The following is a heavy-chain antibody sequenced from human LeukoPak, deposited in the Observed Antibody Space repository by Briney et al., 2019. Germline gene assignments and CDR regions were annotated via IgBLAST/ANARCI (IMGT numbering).Heavy chain of an antibody. J-gene: IGHJ3*02. CDR3: ARDPHVVVTASAFDI. CDR2: ISAYNGNT. CDR1: GYTFTSYG. D-gene: IGHD2-21*02. Sequence: GASVKVSCKASGYTFTSYGISWVRQAPGQGLEWMGWISAYNGNTNYAQKLQGRVTMTTDTSTSTAYMELRSLRSDDTAVYYCARDPHVVVTASAFDIWGQGAMVTVSS. V-gene: IGHV1-18*01.